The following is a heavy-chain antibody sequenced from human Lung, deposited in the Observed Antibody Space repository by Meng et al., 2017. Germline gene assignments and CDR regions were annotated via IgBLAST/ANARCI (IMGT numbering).Heavy chain of an antibody. CDR2: LYHSGGT. J-gene: IGHJ4*02. CDR3: ARGLGEAVVPRTMFDY. Sequence: VMLPGPWSLACVCSGCSICISNRWIGVRQPPGKGVKWIEELYHSGGTKYNPSRKSRVTISIDKSKNQFSLKLSSVTAADTAVYYCARGLGEAVVPRTMFDYWGQGTLVTVSS. V-gene: IGHV4-4*03. D-gene: IGHD2-2*01. CDR1: GCSICISNR.